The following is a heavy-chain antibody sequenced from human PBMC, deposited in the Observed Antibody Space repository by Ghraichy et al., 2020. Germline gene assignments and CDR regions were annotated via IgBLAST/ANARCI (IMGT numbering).Heavy chain of an antibody. D-gene: IGHD2-2*03. CDR2: INFSSRYI. Sequence: GGSLRLSCVASEFSFSSYSVMWVRQSPGKGLEWVSSINFSSRYISYTDAVKGRFTTSRDNAKNSVYLQMNNLTAEDTAIYYCASDLNGYLGDGSNHWGQGTLVTVSS. J-gene: IGHJ5*02. V-gene: IGHV3-21*04. CDR3: ASDLNGYLGDGSNH. CDR1: EFSFSSYS.